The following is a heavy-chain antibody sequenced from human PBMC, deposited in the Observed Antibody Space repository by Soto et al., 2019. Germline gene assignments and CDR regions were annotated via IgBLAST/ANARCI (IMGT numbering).Heavy chain of an antibody. Sequence: GESLNLSCKGSGYSFTSYCIGCVRQMPGKGLEWMGIIYPGDSDTRYSPSFQGQVTILADKSISTAYLQWSSLKASDTAMYYCARRGDSTYNAFDIWGQGTMVTVSS. V-gene: IGHV5-51*01. CDR1: GYSFTSYC. CDR2: IYPGDSDT. D-gene: IGHD2-2*01. J-gene: IGHJ3*02. CDR3: ARRGDSTYNAFDI.